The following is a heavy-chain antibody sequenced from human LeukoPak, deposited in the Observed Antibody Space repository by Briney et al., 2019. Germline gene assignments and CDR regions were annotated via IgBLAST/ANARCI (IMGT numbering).Heavy chain of an antibody. D-gene: IGHD5-18*01. J-gene: IGHJ4*02. CDR3: ARALDTPTNDY. CDR1: GYTFTSYG. CDR2: ISVYNGNT. V-gene: IGHV1-18*01. Sequence: ASVKVSCKASGYTFTSYGINWVRQAPGQGLEWMGWISVYNGNTLYAQWLQGRVTMTTDTSTSTAYMDLRSLRSDDTAVYYCARALDTPTNDYWGQGTLVTVSS.